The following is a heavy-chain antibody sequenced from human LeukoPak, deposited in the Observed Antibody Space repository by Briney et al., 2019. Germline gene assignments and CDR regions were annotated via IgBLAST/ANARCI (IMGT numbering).Heavy chain of an antibody. J-gene: IGHJ4*02. CDR1: GGTFSSYA. CDR2: IIPIFGTA. Sequence: GASVKVSCKASGGTFSSYAISWVRQAPGQGLEWMGGIIPIFGTANYAQKFQGRVTITADESTSTAYMELSSLRSEDTAVYYCAREERFSPYFDYWGQGTLVTVSS. CDR3: AREERFSPYFDY. D-gene: IGHD3-3*01. V-gene: IGHV1-69*13.